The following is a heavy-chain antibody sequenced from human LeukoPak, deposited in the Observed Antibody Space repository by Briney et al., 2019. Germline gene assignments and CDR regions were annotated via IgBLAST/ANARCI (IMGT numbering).Heavy chain of an antibody. CDR3: AKDFYSSSWSYAFDI. Sequence: GGSLRLSCAASGFTFDDYTMHWVRQAPGKGLEWVSLISWDGGSTYYADSVKGRFTISRDNSKNSLYLQMNGLRTEDTALYYCAKDFYSSSWSYAFDIWGQGTMVTVSS. CDR2: ISWDGGST. D-gene: IGHD6-13*01. CDR1: GFTFDDYT. J-gene: IGHJ3*02. V-gene: IGHV3-43*01.